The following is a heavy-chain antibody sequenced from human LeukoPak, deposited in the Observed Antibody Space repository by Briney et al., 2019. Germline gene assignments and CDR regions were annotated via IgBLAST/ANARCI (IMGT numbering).Heavy chain of an antibody. V-gene: IGHV1-3*01. CDR3: ARDGGPLYDYVWGSYRIDY. CDR1: GYIFTSYA. Sequence: ASVKVSCAASGYIFTSYAIHWVRQVPGQRLEWMGWINGGNGDTKESQKLQGRVTITRDTSASTVYMELSSLRSEDTAVYYCARDGGPLYDYVWGSYRIDYWGQGTLVTVSS. D-gene: IGHD3-16*02. CDR2: INGGNGDT. J-gene: IGHJ4*02.